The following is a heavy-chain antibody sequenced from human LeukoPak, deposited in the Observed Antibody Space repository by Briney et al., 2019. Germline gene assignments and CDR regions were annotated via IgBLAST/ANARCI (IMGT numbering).Heavy chain of an antibody. CDR1: GYTFTSYG. CDR3: ARDRGPTGATDY. V-gene: IGHV1-18*01. CDR2: ISAYNGNT. J-gene: IGHJ4*02. Sequence: GESLKISCKASGYTFTSYGISWVRQAPGQGLEWMGWISAYNGNTNYAQKLQGRVTMTTDTSTSAAYMELRSLRSDDTAVYYCARDRGPTGATDYWGQGTLVTVSS. D-gene: IGHD1-26*01.